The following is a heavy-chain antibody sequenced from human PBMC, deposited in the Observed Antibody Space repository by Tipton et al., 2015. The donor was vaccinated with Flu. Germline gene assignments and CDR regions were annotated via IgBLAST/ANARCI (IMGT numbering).Heavy chain of an antibody. CDR3: ARLPVSLGYDY. CDR1: GFTFSSYW. J-gene: IGHJ4*02. CDR2: IKQDGSEK. D-gene: IGHD3-16*01. Sequence: AVSGFTFSSYWMSWVRQAPGKGLEWVANIKQDGSEKYYVDSVKGRFTISRDNAKNSLYLQMNSLRAEDTAVYYCARLPVSLGYDYWGQGTLVTVSS. V-gene: IGHV3-7*01.